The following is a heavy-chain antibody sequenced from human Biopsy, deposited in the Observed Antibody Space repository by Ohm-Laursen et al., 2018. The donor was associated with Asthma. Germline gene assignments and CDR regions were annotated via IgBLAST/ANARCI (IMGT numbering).Heavy chain of an antibody. CDR2: IFFDGSNK. D-gene: IGHD7-27*01. J-gene: IGHJ4*02. Sequence: SSLRLSCSASGFTFHNYVMHWVRQAPGKGLEWVAGIFFDGSNKYYADSVKGRFTISRDNSKDTLYLQVNSLRGDDTAVYYCARGKTWGHSYYFDYWGQGTLVTVSS. CDR1: GFTFHNYV. V-gene: IGHV3-30-3*01. CDR3: ARGKTWGHSYYFDY.